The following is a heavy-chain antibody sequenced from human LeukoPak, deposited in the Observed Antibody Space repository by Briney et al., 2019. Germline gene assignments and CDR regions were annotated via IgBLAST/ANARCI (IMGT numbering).Heavy chain of an antibody. CDR2: IKQDGSEK. J-gene: IGHJ4*02. Sequence: GGSLRLSCAASGFTFSSYWMSWVRQAPGKGLEWLANIKQDGSEKYYVDSVKGRFTISRDNAKNSLYLQMNSLRAEDTAVYYCARDWRGGYLLDWVQGILVTVSS. V-gene: IGHV3-7*01. CDR3: ARDWRGGYLLD. CDR1: GFTFSSYW. D-gene: IGHD3-22*01.